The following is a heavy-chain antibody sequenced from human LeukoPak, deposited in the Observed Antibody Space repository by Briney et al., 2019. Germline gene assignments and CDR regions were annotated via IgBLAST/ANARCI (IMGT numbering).Heavy chain of an antibody. CDR3: AREGRKHFNYYMDV. Sequence: SQTLSLTCTVSGGSISSGDYYWSWIRQPPGKGLEWIGYIYYSGSTYHNPSLKSRVTISVDTFKNQFSLKLSSVTAADTAVYYCAREGRKHFNYYMDVWGKGTTVTVSS. CDR1: GGSISSGDYY. CDR2: IYYSGST. D-gene: IGHD1-14*01. J-gene: IGHJ6*03. V-gene: IGHV4-30-4*08.